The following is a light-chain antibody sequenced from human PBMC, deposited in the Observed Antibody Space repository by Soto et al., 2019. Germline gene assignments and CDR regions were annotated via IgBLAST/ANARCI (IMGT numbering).Light chain of an antibody. CDR3: QQYDNLPLT. CDR2: DAS. V-gene: IGKV1-33*01. CDR1: QDISNY. Sequence: DIQMTQSPSSLSASVGDRVTITCQASQDISNYLNWYQQKPGKAPKLLIYDASKLETGVPSRLSGSGSGTDFTFTISSLQPEDIATYYCQQYDNLPLTFGHGTRLEIK. J-gene: IGKJ5*01.